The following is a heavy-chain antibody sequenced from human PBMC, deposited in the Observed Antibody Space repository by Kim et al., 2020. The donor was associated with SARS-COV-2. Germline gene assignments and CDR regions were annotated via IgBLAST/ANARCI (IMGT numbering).Heavy chain of an antibody. D-gene: IGHD2-15*01. CDR1: GGTFSSYA. J-gene: IGHJ4*02. CDR2: IIPIFGTA. CDR3: ARGLVVGAPADFGY. Sequence: SVKVSCKASGGTFSSYAISWVRQAPGQGLEWMGGIIPIFGTANYAQKFQGRVTITADESTSTAYMELSSLRSEDTAVYYCARGLVVGAPADFGYWGQGTLVTVSS. V-gene: IGHV1-69*13.